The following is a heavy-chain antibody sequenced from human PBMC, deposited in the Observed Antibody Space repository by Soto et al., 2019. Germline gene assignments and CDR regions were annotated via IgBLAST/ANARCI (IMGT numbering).Heavy chain of an antibody. CDR1: GFTFSSYA. CDR3: ARALGYAFDI. Sequence: EVQLVESGGGLVQPGGSLRLSCAASGFTFSSYAMHWVRQAPGKGREYVSASSSKGGSTYYANSVKGRFTIARDNSKNTLYLQMGSLRAEDMAVYYCARALGYAFDIWGQGTMVTVSS. V-gene: IGHV3-64*01. CDR2: SSSKGGST. J-gene: IGHJ3*02. D-gene: IGHD6-13*01.